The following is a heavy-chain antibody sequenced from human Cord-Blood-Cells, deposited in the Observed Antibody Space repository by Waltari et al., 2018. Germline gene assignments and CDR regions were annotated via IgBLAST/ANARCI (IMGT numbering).Heavy chain of an antibody. CDR2: INHSRST. CDR3: ARGGEDNWFDP. V-gene: IGHV4-34*01. J-gene: IGHJ5*02. CDR1: GGSFSGYY. D-gene: IGHD3-10*01. Sequence: QVQLQQWGAGLLKPSETLSLTCAVYGGSFSGYYWRWIRQPPGKGLEWIGEINHSRSTNYNPSLKSLVTISVDTSKNQFSLELSSVTAADSAVYYCARGGEDNWFDPWGQGTLVTVSA.